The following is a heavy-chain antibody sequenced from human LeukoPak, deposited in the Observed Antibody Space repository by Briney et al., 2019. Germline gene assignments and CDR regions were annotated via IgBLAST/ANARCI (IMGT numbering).Heavy chain of an antibody. V-gene: IGHV3-30*18. J-gene: IGHJ6*02. D-gene: IGHD3-10*01. CDR1: GFTFISYG. CDR3: AKEGITMVRGVPYYYGMDV. CDR2: ISYDGSNK. Sequence: PGRSLRLSCAASGFTFISYGMHWVRQAPGKGLEWVAVISYDGSNKYYADSVKGRFTISRDNSKNTLYLQMNSLRAEDTAVYYCAKEGITMVRGVPYYYGMDVWGQGTTVTVSS.